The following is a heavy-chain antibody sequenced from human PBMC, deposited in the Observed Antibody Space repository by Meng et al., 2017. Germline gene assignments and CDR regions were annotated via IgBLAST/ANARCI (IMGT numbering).Heavy chain of an antibody. D-gene: IGHD2-2*01. CDR2: INPSGGST. V-gene: IGHV1-46*01. J-gene: IGHJ6*02. CDR3: ARTGYCSSTSCYGPRDYYYYYGMDV. CDR1: GYTFTSYY. Sequence: ASVKVSCKASGYTFTSYYMHWVRQAPGQGLEWMGIINPSGGSTSYAQKFQGRVTMTRDTSTSTVYMELSSLRSEDTAVYYCARTGYCSSTSCYGPRDYYYYYGMDVWGQGTTVTVSS.